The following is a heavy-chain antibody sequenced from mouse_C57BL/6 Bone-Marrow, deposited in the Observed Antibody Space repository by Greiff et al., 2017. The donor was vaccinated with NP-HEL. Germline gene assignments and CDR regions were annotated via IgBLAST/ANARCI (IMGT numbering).Heavy chain of an antibody. D-gene: IGHD2-3*01. V-gene: IGHV1-59*01. Sequence: VQLQQPGAELVRPGTSVKLSCKASGYTFTSYWMHWVKQRPGQGLEWIGVIDPSDSYTNYNQKFKGKATLTVDTSSSTAYMQLSSLTSEDSAVYYWAKTGMITNYYAMDYWGQGTSVTVSS. CDR1: GYTFTSYW. CDR3: AKTGMITNYYAMDY. J-gene: IGHJ4*01. CDR2: IDPSDSYT.